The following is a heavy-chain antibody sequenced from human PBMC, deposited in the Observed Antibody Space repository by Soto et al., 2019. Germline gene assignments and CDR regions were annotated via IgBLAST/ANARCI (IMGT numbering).Heavy chain of an antibody. CDR2: IYYNGST. CDR3: ARDRPARASGYPLSPPYYYYVMDV. J-gene: IGHJ6*02. V-gene: IGHV4-59*01. Sequence: EQLQESAPGLVKPSETLSLTCTVSGGSISSYCWSWIRQPPGKGMEWIGYIYYNGSTNYNPSLKSRVTISVDTSKNQFSLKLSSVTAADTAVYYCARDRPARASGYPLSPPYYYYVMDVWGQGTTVTVSS. D-gene: IGHD5-12*01. CDR1: GGSISSYC.